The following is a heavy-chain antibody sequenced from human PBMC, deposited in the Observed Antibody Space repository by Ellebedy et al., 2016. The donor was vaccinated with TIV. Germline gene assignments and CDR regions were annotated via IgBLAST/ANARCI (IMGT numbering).Heavy chain of an antibody. V-gene: IGHV3-48*02. CDR1: GLTFSSHS. Sequence: GESLKISCAASGLTFSSHSRNWVRQAPGKGLEWVSCIGTTGNTVYYADSVKGRFTISRDNAMNSLYLEVNSLRDEDTAVYYCARVRGTYAYGMDVWGQGTTVTVSS. CDR3: ARVRGTYAYGMDV. J-gene: IGHJ6*02. CDR2: IGTTGNTV. D-gene: IGHD3-16*01.